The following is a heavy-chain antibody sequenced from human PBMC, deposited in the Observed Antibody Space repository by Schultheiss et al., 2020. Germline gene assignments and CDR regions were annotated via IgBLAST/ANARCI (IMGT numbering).Heavy chain of an antibody. CDR1: GFTFSSYW. J-gene: IGHJ4*02. Sequence: GGSLRLSCAASGFTFSSYWMSWVRQAPGKGLEWVANIKQDGSEKYYVDSVKGRFTISRDNAKNSLYLQMNSLRAEDTAVYYCTTLLVGATEGFDYWGQGTLVTVSS. CDR2: IKQDGSEK. D-gene: IGHD1-26*01. CDR3: TTLLVGATEGFDY. V-gene: IGHV3-7*03.